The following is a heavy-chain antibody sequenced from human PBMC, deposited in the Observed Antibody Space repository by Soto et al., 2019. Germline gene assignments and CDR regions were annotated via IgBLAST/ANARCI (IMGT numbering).Heavy chain of an antibody. Sequence: GGSLRLSCAASRFTFSIYGMHWVRQAPCKGLEWVAVISYDGSNKYYADSVKGRFTISRDNSKNTLYLQMNSLRAEDTAVYYCAKDGPQTYYYDSSGYYFDYWGQGPLVTVSS. CDR1: RFTFSIYG. CDR3: AKDGPQTYYYDSSGYYFDY. V-gene: IGHV3-30*18. J-gene: IGHJ4*02. D-gene: IGHD3-22*01. CDR2: ISYDGSNK.